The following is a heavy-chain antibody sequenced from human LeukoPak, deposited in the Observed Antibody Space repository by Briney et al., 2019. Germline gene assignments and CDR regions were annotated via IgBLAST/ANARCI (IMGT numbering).Heavy chain of an antibody. J-gene: IGHJ4*02. Sequence: ASVKVSCKASGYTFISYGISWVRQAPGQGLEWMGWISGYNGNTNYAQNLQGRVTMTTDTSTSTAYMELRSLRSDDTAVYYCARRQGTTLNFDYWGQGTLVTVSS. CDR1: GYTFISYG. CDR3: ARRQGTTLNFDY. CDR2: ISGYNGNT. D-gene: IGHD1-1*01. V-gene: IGHV1-18*01.